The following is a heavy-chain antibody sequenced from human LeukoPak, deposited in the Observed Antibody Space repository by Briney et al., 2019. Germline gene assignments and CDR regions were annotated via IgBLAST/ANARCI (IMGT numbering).Heavy chain of an antibody. J-gene: IGHJ4*02. CDR2: INPNSGGT. CDR3: ARDGGDGYNYAFDY. D-gene: IGHD5-24*01. V-gene: IGHV1-2*02. Sequence: GASVKVSCKASGYTFSSYHIHWVRQAPGQGLEWMGWINPNSGGTNYAQKFQGRVTMTRDTSISTAYMELSRLRSDDTAVYYCARDGGDGYNYAFDYWGQGTLVTVSS. CDR1: GYTFSSYH.